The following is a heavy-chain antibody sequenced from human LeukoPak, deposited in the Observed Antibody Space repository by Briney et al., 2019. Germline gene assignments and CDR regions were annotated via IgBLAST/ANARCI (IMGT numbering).Heavy chain of an antibody. CDR3: ARGTYDSSGYYFTRYFDY. D-gene: IGHD3-22*01. CDR2: ISSSSSTI. CDR1: GFTFSSYN. V-gene: IGHV3-48*01. Sequence: GGSLRLSCAASGFTFSSYNMNWVRQAPGKGLEWVSYISSSSSTIYYADSVKGRFTISRDNAKNSLYLQMNSLRAEDTAVYYCARGTYDSSGYYFTRYFDYWGQGALVTVSS. J-gene: IGHJ4*02.